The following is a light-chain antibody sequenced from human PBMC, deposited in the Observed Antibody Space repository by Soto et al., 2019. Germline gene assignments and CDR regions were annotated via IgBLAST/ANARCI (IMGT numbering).Light chain of an antibody. Sequence: QSVLTQPASVSGSPGQSITISCTGTSSDVGGYSYVSWYQQHPGKAPKLMIYEVNNRPSGVSNRFSGAKSGNTASLTISGLQAEDEADYYCCSYTSTTTLNVFGTGTKLTV. CDR1: SSDVGGYSY. CDR2: EVN. CDR3: CSYTSTTTLNV. J-gene: IGLJ1*01. V-gene: IGLV2-14*01.